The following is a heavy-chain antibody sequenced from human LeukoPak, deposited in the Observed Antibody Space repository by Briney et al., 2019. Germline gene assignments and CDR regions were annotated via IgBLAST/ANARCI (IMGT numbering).Heavy chain of an antibody. CDR3: ARGDDRVVSTARNWFDP. CDR1: GGSISSYY. CDR2: IYHSGST. D-gene: IGHD5-12*01. Sequence: SETLSLTCTVSGGSISSYYWSWIRQPPGKGLEWIGSIYHSGSTYYNPSLKSRVTISVDTSKNQFSLKLSSVTAADTAVYYCARGDDRVVSTARNWFDPWGQGTLVTVSS. V-gene: IGHV4-59*08. J-gene: IGHJ5*02.